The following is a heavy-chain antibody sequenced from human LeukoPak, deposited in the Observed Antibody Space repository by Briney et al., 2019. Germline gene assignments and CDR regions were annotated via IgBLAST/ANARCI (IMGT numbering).Heavy chain of an antibody. CDR3: SRGRSVRFLEWFSSDY. CDR1: GGSFSGYY. J-gene: IGHJ4*02. V-gene: IGHV4-34*01. Sequence: PSETLSLTCAVYGGSFSGYYWSWIRQPPGKGLEWIGEINHSGSTNYNPSLKSRVTISVDTSKNQFSLKLSSVTAADTAVYYCSRGRSVRFLEWFSSDYWGQGTVVTVSS. CDR2: INHSGST. D-gene: IGHD3-3*01.